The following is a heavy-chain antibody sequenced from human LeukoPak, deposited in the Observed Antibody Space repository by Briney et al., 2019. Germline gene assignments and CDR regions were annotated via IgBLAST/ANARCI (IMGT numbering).Heavy chain of an antibody. V-gene: IGHV1-8*01. J-gene: IGHJ3*02. D-gene: IGHD4-17*01. CDR1: GYTFTSYE. CDR3: ASVVHFYGRGAFDM. CDR2: MNPNSGNT. Sequence: ASVKVSCKASGYTFTSYEINWVRQATGQGLEWMGWMNPNSGNTGYAQKFQGRVTMTRNTSISTAYMELSSLRSEDPAVYYCASVVHFYGRGAFDMWGQGTMVTVSS.